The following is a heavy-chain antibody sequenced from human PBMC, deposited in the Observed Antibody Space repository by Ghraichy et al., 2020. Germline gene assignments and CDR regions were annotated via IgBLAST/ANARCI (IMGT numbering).Heavy chain of an antibody. J-gene: IGHJ4*02. CDR1: GGSISSYY. V-gene: IGHV4-59*08. CDR2: IYYSGST. D-gene: IGHD3-22*01. CDR3: ARHLGDSSGYPDY. Sequence: SETLSLTCTVSGGSISSYYWSWIRQPPGKGLEWIGYIYYSGSTNYNPSLKSRVTISVDTSKNQFSLKLSSVTAADTAVYYCARHLGDSSGYPDYWGQGTLVTVSS.